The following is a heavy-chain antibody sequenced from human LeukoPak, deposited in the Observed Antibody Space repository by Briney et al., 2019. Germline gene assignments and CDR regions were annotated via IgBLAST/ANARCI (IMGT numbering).Heavy chain of an antibody. CDR3: ARDRERDAFDI. J-gene: IGHJ3*02. CDR2: ISSSSSYI. CDR1: GFTFSSYS. Sequence: PGGSLRLSCAASGFTFSSYSMNWVRQAPGNGLEWVSSISSSSSYIYYADSVKGRFTISRDNAKNSLYLQMNSLRAEDTAVYYCARDRERDAFDIWGQGTMVTVSS. V-gene: IGHV3-21*01.